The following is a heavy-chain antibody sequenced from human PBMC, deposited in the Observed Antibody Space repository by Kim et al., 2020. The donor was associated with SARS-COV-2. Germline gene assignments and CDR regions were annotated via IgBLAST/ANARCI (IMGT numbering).Heavy chain of an antibody. CDR3: AKDPGYSYGLYYFDY. V-gene: IGHV3-9*01. CDR1: GFTFDDYA. CDR2: ISLNSGSI. Sequence: GGSLRLSCAASGFTFDDYAMHWVRQAPGKGLEWVSGISLNSGSIGYADSVKGRFTISRDNAKNSLYLQMNSLRAEDTALYYCAKDPGYSYGLYYFDYWGQGTLVTVSS. D-gene: IGHD5-18*01. J-gene: IGHJ4*02.